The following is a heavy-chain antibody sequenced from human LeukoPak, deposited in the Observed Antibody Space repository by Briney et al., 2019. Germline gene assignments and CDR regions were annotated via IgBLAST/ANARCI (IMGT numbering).Heavy chain of an antibody. CDR3: AREGLDSSGYYGAFDI. Sequence: GASVKVSCKASGGTFSSYAISWVRQAPGQGLEWMGGIIPIFGTANYAQKCQGRVTITTAESTSTAYMEPSSLRSADTAVYYCAREGLDSSGYYGAFDIWGQGTMVTVSS. CDR2: IIPIFGTA. V-gene: IGHV1-69*05. J-gene: IGHJ3*02. D-gene: IGHD3-22*01. CDR1: GGTFSSYA.